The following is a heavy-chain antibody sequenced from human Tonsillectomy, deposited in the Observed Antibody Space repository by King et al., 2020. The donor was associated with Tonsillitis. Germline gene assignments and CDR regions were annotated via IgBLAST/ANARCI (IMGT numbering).Heavy chain of an antibody. CDR3: ARVGYCSSTSCLQYYYYYGMDI. Sequence: VQLQESGPGLVKPSETLSLTCTVSGGSISSYYWSWIRQPPGKGLEWIGYIYYSGSTNYNPTLKRRATISVDTSKNQYSLKLSSVTAADTAVYYCARVGYCSSTSCLQYYYYYGMDIWGQGTTVTVSS. CDR1: GGSISSYY. D-gene: IGHD2-2*01. CDR2: IYYSGST. V-gene: IGHV4-59*01. J-gene: IGHJ6*02.